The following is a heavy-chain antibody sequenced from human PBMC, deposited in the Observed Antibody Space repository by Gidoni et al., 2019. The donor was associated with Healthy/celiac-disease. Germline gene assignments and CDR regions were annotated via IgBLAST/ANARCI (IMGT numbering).Heavy chain of an antibody. V-gene: IGHV3-21*01. Sequence: EVPLVESGGGLVKPGGSLRLSCAASGFTFSSSRMNWVRQAPVKGLEWVSSISSSSSYIYYADSVKGRFTISRDNAKNSLYLKMNSLRAEDTAVYYCARSPLTYYDILTGEHCDYWGQGTLVTVSS. D-gene: IGHD3-9*01. J-gene: IGHJ4*02. CDR1: GFTFSSSR. CDR2: ISSSSSYI. CDR3: ARSPLTYYDILTGEHCDY.